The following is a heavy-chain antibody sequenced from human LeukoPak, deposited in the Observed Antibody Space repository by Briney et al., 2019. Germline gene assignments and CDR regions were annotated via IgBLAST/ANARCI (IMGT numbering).Heavy chain of an antibody. CDR2: IYYSGST. CDR3: ARGLRPLLWFGDPHYYYYGMDV. CDR1: GGSISSGGYY. Sequence: PSQTLSLTCTVSGGSISSGGYYWSWIRQHPGKGLEWIGYIYYSGSTYYNPSLKSRVTISVDTSKNQFSLKVSSVTAADTAVYYCARGLRPLLWFGDPHYYYYGMDVWGQGTTVTVSS. V-gene: IGHV4-31*03. J-gene: IGHJ6*02. D-gene: IGHD3-10*01.